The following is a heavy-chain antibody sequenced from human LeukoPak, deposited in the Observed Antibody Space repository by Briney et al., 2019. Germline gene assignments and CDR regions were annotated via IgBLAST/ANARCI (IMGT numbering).Heavy chain of an antibody. CDR2: MNPNSGNT. D-gene: IGHD6-13*01. Sequence: GASVKVSCKASGYTFTSYDINWVRQATGQGLEWMGWMNPNSGNTGYAQKFQGRVTMTRNTSISTAYMELSSLRSEDTAVYYCARDVIAAAGMEYYFDYWGQGTLVTVSS. V-gene: IGHV1-8*01. CDR3: ARDVIAAAGMEYYFDY. CDR1: GYTFTSYD. J-gene: IGHJ4*02.